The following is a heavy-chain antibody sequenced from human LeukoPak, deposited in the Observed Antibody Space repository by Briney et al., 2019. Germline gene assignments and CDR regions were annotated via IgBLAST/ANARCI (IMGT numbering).Heavy chain of an antibody. D-gene: IGHD3-22*01. CDR1: GGTFSSYA. V-gene: IGHV1-69*04. CDR2: IIPILGIA. J-gene: IGHJ4*02. CDR3: AGITYYYDSSGYYADY. Sequence: GASVKVSCKASGGTFSSYAISWVRQAPGQGLEWMGRIIPILGIANYAQKFQGRVTITADKYTSTAYMELSSLRSEDTAVYYCAGITYYYDSSGYYADYWGQGTLVTVSS.